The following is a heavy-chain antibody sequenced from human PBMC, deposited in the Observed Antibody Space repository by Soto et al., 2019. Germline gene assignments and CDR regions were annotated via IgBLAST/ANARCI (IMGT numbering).Heavy chain of an antibody. J-gene: IGHJ6*02. CDR3: AINYYDSSGTQYYGMDV. CDR1: GGTFSSYA. V-gene: IGHV1-69*13. Sequence: SVKVSCKASGGTFSSYAISWVRQAPVQGLEWMGGIIPIFGTANYAQKFQGRVTITADESTSTAYMELRSLRSEDTAVYYCAINYYDSSGTQYYGMDVWGQGTKVTVYS. D-gene: IGHD3-22*01. CDR2: IIPIFGTA.